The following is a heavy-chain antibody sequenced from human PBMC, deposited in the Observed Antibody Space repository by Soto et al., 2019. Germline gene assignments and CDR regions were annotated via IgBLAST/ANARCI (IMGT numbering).Heavy chain of an antibody. CDR1: GFSFSSYA. CDR3: ARVSGSMTIFGVPIPTHWYFDL. CDR2: ISGSGGVT. J-gene: IGHJ2*01. Sequence: EVQLLESGGGLVQPGGSLRLSCAASGFSFSSYAMGWVRQAPGKGLDWVSAISGSGGVTHYADSVKGRFTVSRDDSKNTVYLQRNSLSAEDTAISYCARVSGSMTIFGVPIPTHWYFDLWGRGTLVTVSS. D-gene: IGHD3-3*01. V-gene: IGHV3-23*01.